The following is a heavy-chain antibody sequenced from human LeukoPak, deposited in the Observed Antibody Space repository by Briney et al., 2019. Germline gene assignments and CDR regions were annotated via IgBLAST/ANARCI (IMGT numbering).Heavy chain of an antibody. CDR1: GYRLASSW. V-gene: IGHV5-51*04. D-gene: IGHD3-22*01. Sequence: GESLKISCKGSGYRLASSWIGWVRQMPGKGLQWMGIIYPGDSATTYSPSFQGQVTISADKPISTAYLQWSSLRASDTAMYYCAREGSTGYSDYWGQGTLVTVSS. CDR3: AREGSTGYSDY. CDR2: IYPGDSAT. J-gene: IGHJ4*02.